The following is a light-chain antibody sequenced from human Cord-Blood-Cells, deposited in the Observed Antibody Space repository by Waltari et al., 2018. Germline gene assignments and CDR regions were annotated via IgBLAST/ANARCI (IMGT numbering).Light chain of an antibody. CDR2: LNSDGSH. Sequence: QLVLTQSPSASASLGASVKPTCTPSSGHSSYAIAWHQQQPEKGPRYLMKLNSDGSHSKGDGIPDRFSGSSSGGERYLTISSLQSEDEADYYCQTWGTGIWVFGGGTKLTVL. J-gene: IGLJ3*02. CDR1: SGHSSYA. V-gene: IGLV4-69*01. CDR3: QTWGTGIWV.